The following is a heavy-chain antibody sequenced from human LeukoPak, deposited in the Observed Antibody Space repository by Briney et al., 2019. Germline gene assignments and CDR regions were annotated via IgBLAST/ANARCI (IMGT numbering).Heavy chain of an antibody. Sequence: SETLSLTCAVSGVSISSSEWWIWVRQPPGQGLEWIGEIHRAGRTRYNPSLKSRVTISVDTSKNQFSLKLSSVTAADTAVYYCARVYYYDSSGYYFLYYFDYWGQGTLVTVSS. V-gene: IGHV4-4*02. D-gene: IGHD3-22*01. J-gene: IGHJ4*02. CDR2: IHRAGRT. CDR1: GVSISSSEW. CDR3: ARVYYYDSSGYYFLYYFDY.